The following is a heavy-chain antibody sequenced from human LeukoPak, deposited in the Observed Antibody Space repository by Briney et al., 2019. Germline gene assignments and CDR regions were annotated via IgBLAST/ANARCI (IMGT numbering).Heavy chain of an antibody. J-gene: IGHJ5*02. Sequence: GESLKISCEGSGYTFTKYWIGWVRQMPGEGLEWMGIIFPGDSETIYSPSFQGHITISVDKSIRTAYLQWSSLKASDSAIYYCARQMGGAGRRWFDPWGQGTLVIVSS. CDR1: GYTFTKYW. D-gene: IGHD3-10*01. CDR2: IFPGDSET. CDR3: ARQMGGAGRRWFDP. V-gene: IGHV5-51*01.